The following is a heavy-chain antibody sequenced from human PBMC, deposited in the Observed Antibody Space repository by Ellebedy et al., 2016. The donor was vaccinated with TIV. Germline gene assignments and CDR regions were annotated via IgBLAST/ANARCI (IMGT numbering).Heavy chain of an antibody. D-gene: IGHD6-19*01. V-gene: IGHV3-11*01. CDR3: ARERDTSGYNSGPYGLDV. J-gene: IGHJ6*02. CDR1: GFTFSDYY. Sequence: GESLKISXAASGFTFSDYYMTWVRQAPGKGLEWISHISSSGSTKSYTDSVKGRVTISRDNAKKSLFLQMNNLRAEDTAVYYCARERDTSGYNSGPYGLDVWGQGTTVTVSS. CDR2: ISSSGSTK.